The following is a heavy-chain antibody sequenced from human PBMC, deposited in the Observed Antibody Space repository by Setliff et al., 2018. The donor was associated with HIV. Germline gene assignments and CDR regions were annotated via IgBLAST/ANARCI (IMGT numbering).Heavy chain of an antibody. CDR2: ISFDGYTE. Sequence: GGSLRLSCAASGFTFSSSAMHWVRQSPGKGLEWVAVISFDGYTEYYADSVRGRFTISRDNSRNTLYLQMDSLRAEDTAMYYCARGCSGGSCSPTYYYFFMDVWGKGTTVTVSS. CDR1: GFTFSSSA. J-gene: IGHJ6*03. CDR3: ARGCSGGSCSPTYYYFFMDV. V-gene: IGHV3-30*04. D-gene: IGHD2-15*01.